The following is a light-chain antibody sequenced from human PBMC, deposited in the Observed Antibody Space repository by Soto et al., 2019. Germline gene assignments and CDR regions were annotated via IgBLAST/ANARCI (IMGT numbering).Light chain of an antibody. Sequence: QSVLTQPPSVSGAPGQRVTISCTGSSSNIGAGYDVHWYQQLPGTAPKLLIYGNSNRPSGVPDRFSGSKSGTSASLAITGLRAEVGADDSSQPYDSSLSGWVFGGGTKVTVL. J-gene: IGLJ3*02. CDR2: GNS. CDR3: QPYDSSLSGWV. CDR1: SSNIGAGYD. V-gene: IGLV1-40*01.